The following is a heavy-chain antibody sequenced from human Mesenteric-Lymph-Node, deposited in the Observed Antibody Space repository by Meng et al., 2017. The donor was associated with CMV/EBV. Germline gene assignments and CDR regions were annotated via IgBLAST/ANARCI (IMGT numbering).Heavy chain of an antibody. D-gene: IGHD3-10*01. V-gene: IGHV4-39*07. CDR1: GGSISSSSYY. CDR3: ARGSRMDRGCDS. J-gene: IGHJ4*02. CDR2: IYSSGTT. Sequence: SETLSLTCTVSGGSISSSSYYWGWIRQPPGKGLEWIAYIYSSGTTNYSPSLKSRVTVSVDTSNNQFSLTLISMTAADTAVYYCARGSRMDRGCDSWGQGLLVTVSS.